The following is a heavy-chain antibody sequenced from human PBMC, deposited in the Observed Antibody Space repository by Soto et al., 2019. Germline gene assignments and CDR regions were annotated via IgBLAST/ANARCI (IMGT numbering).Heavy chain of an antibody. CDR2: ISSSSSYT. J-gene: IGHJ4*02. CDR3: ARVMYSSSWPYYFDY. CDR1: GFPFSDYY. D-gene: IGHD6-13*01. Sequence: PGGSLRLSCAASGFPFSDYYMSWIRPATGKGLEWVSYISSSSSYTNYADSVKGRFTISRDNAKNSLYLQMNSLRAEDTAVYYCARVMYSSSWPYYFDYWGQGTLVTVSS. V-gene: IGHV3-11*06.